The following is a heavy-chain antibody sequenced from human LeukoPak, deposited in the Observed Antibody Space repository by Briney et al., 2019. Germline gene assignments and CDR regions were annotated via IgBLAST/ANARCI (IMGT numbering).Heavy chain of an antibody. V-gene: IGHV4-4*02. CDR3: ARDLAVAATGNFDY. CDR2: IYHSGST. CDR1: GGSISSSNW. J-gene: IGHJ4*02. Sequence: PSETLSLACAVSGGSISSSNWWRWVRQPPGEGLEWIGEIYHSGSTNYNPSLKSRVTISVDKSKNQFSLKLSSVTAADTAVYYCARDLAVAATGNFDYWGQGTLVTVSS. D-gene: IGHD2-15*01.